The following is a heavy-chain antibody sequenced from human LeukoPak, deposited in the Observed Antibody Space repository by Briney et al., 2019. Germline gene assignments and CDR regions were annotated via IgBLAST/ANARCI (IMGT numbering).Heavy chain of an antibody. J-gene: IGHJ4*02. CDR3: ARSVPDYTRFDF. Sequence: PGGSLRLSCVASGFTFSDYGMKWGRQASGKGLEWVSTFKTNYNQVYYAESVRGRFTISTDNSKNTAYLQMNSLRVEDTALYYCARSVPDYTRFDFWGQGALVTVSS. V-gene: IGHV3-23*05. CDR2: FKTNYNQV. D-gene: IGHD4-11*01. CDR1: GFTFSDYG.